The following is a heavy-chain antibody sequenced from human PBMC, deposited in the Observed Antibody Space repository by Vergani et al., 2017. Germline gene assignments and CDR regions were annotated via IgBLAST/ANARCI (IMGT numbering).Heavy chain of an antibody. D-gene: IGHD6-19*01. V-gene: IGHV3-23*01. CDR2: ISGSGGST. J-gene: IGHJ3*02. CDR1: GFTFNNYA. Sequence: EVQLLESGGGLVQPGGSLRLSCAASGFTFNNYAMSWVRQAPGKGLDWVSAISGSGGSTYYADSAKGRFTISRDNSKNTLYLQMNSLRAEDTALYYCAKTYSSGWYWNAFDIWGQGTMVTVSS. CDR3: AKTYSSGWYWNAFDI.